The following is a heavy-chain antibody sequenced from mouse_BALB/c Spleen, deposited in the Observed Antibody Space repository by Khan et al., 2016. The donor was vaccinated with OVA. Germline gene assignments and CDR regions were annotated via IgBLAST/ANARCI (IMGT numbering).Heavy chain of an antibody. J-gene: IGHJ1*01. CDR3: ARDYDGNWYFDG. D-gene: IGHD2-4*01. CDR1: GYSFTSGYS. Sequence: EVQLQESGPDLVKPSQSLSLTCTVTGYSFTSGYSWHWIRQFPGNKLQWMGYIHYSGSTNFTPSLKSRLSINRDTSKNQFFLQLNSVTTEDTATYYCARDYDGNWYFDGWGAGTTVTVSS. V-gene: IGHV3-1*02. CDR2: IHYSGST.